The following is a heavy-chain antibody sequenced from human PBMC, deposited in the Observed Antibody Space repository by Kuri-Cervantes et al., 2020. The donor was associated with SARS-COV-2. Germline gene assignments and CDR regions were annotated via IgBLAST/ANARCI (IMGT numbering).Heavy chain of an antibody. CDR3: ARDPVTYCSSTSCYGRWFDP. CDR2: NHHGGRT. D-gene: IGHD2-2*01. CDR1: GYSISSGYY. J-gene: IGHJ5*02. V-gene: IGHV4-38-2*02. Sequence: SETLCLTCAVSGYSISSGYYCGLLRQPPGKGQEWIGSNHHGGRTYYKPSLKSRVTISVDTSKNQFYLKLSSVTAADTAVYYCARDPVTYCSSTSCYGRWFDPWGQGTLVTVSS.